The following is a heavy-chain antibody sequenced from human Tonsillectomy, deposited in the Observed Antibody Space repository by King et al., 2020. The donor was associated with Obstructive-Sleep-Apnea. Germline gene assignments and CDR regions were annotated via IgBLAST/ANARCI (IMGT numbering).Heavy chain of an antibody. CDR1: GYSISSGYY. Sequence: VQLQESGPGLVKPSETLSLTCTVSGYSISSGYYWGWIRQPPGKGLEWIGSIYHSGSTYYNPSLTSRVTISVDTSKNQFSLKLSSVTAADTAVYYCAQPYGVRDAFDIWGQGTMVTVAS. CDR2: IYHSGST. J-gene: IGHJ3*02. CDR3: AQPYGVRDAFDI. D-gene: IGHD4-17*01. V-gene: IGHV4-38-2*02.